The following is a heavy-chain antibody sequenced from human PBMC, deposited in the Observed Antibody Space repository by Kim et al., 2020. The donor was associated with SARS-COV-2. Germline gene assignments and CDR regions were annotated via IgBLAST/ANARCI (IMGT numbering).Heavy chain of an antibody. Sequence: SETLSLTCTVSGGSISSYYWSWIRQPPGKGLEWIGYFFYSGSTNYNPSLKSRVTISVDTSKNQFSLKLSSVTAADTAVYYCARHLGDFDFFDYWGQGTLVTVSS. V-gene: IGHV4-59*08. CDR1: GGSISSYY. CDR3: ARHLGDFDFFDY. D-gene: IGHD3-9*01. CDR2: FFYSGST. J-gene: IGHJ4*02.